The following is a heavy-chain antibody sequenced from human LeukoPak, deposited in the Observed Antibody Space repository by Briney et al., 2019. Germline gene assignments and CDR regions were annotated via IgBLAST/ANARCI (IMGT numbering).Heavy chain of an antibody. CDR2: INPTTGVT. J-gene: IGHJ4*02. D-gene: IGHD3-22*01. CDR1: GYTFTTYY. Sequence: ASVKVSCKTSGYTFTTYYMHWVRQAPGQGLEWMGIINPTTGVTNYAQKFQGRVTMTTDTSTSTAYMELRSLTSDDTAVYYCARDLAYNYDSSGYSGYWGQGTLVTVSS. CDR3: ARDLAYNYDSSGYSGY. V-gene: IGHV1-46*01.